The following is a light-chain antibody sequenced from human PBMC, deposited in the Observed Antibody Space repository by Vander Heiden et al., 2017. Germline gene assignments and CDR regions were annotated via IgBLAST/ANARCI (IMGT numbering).Light chain of an antibody. CDR3: CSYTTSSTLV. CDR2: DVS. CDR1: SSDIGGYKY. V-gene: IGLV2-14*03. J-gene: IGLJ1*01. Sequence: QSALTQPASVSGSPGQSITISCTGTSSDIGGYKYVPWYQQPPGNAPKVIMLDVSNRPSGISKRFSGSKAGNTAALTISGLQAEDEADYYCCSYTTSSTLVFGTGTKVTVL.